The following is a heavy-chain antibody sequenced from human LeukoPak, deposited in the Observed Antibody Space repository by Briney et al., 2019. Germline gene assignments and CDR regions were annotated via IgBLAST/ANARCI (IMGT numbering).Heavy chain of an antibody. J-gene: IGHJ3*02. CDR1: GGSISSSNYY. CDR2: MYYSGRT. V-gene: IGHV4-39*01. D-gene: IGHD2-15*01. Sequence: QSSETLSLTCTVSGGSISSSNYYWGWIRQPPGKGLEWIGTMYYSGRTYYNPSLESRVTISVDTSKNQFSLKLSSVTAADTAVYYCARYCSGGSCYSFHAFDIWGQGTMVTVSS. CDR3: ARYCSGGSCYSFHAFDI.